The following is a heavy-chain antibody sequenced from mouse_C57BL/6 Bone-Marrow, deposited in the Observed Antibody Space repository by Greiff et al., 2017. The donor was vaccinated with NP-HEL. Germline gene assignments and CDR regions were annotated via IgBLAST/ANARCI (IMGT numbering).Heavy chain of an antibody. Sequence: QVQLQQPGAELVKPGASVKLSCKASGYTFTSYWMQWVKQRPGQGLEWIGEIDPSDSYTNYNQKFKGKATLTVDTSSSTAYMQLSSLTSEDSAVYYCGAQLRARAGYWGQGTTLTVSS. CDR1: GYTFTSYW. D-gene: IGHD3-2*02. J-gene: IGHJ2*01. CDR2: IDPSDSYT. V-gene: IGHV1-50*01. CDR3: GAQLRARAGY.